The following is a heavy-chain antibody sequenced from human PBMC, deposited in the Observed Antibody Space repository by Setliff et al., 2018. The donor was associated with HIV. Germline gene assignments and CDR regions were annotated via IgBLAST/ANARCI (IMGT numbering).Heavy chain of an antibody. CDR1: GGYVSSKSYY. J-gene: IGHJ5*02. CDR3: ATQRSFQRAFEAVAGSFDP. Sequence: PSETLSLTCNVSGGYVSSKSYYWAWIRQPPGKGLEWIGTMYYSGNTYYSPSPKSRVTITADSSKNQLSLKLTSVTAADTAVYYCATQRSFQRAFEAVAGSFDPWGQGILVTVSS. D-gene: IGHD6-19*01. V-gene: IGHV4-39*01. CDR2: MYYSGNT.